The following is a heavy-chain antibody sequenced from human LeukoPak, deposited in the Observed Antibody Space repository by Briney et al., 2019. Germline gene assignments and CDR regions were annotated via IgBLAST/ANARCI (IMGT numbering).Heavy chain of an antibody. CDR3: ASSINYDILTGYYRDY. V-gene: IGHV4-4*07. CDR1: GGSISSYY. Sequence: PSETLSLTCAVSGGSISSYYWSWIRQPAGKGLEWIGRIYTSGSTNYNPSLKSRVTMSVDTSKNQFSLKLSSVTAADTAVYYCASSINYDILTGYYRDYWGQGTLVTVSS. D-gene: IGHD3-9*01. J-gene: IGHJ4*02. CDR2: IYTSGST.